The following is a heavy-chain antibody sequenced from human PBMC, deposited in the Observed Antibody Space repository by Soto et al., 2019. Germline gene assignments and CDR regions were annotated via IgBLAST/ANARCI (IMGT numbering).Heavy chain of an antibody. CDR2: IYYSGST. CDR1: GGSSSSGGYY. CDR3: ARWGHYYDSSGYSTGAY. D-gene: IGHD3-22*01. J-gene: IGHJ4*02. Sequence: SETLSLTYTVSGGSSSSGGYYWSWIRQHPGKGPEWIGYIYYSGSTYYNPSLKSRVTISVDTSKNQFSLKLSSVTAADTAVYYCARWGHYYDSSGYSTGAYWGQGTLVTVSS. V-gene: IGHV4-31*03.